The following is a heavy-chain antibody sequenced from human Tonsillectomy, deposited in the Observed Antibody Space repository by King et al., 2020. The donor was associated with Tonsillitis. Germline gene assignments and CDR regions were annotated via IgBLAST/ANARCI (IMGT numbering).Heavy chain of an antibody. Sequence: QLQESGPGLVKPSETLSLTCTVSGGSITNYYWSWLRQPPGKRLEWIGHIFYSGSTNYNPSLESRVTISIDTSKNQFYLKLTSVTAADTAVYYCVRGSGYLLFWGQGTLVTVSS. CDR1: GGSITNYY. CDR2: IFYSGST. CDR3: VRGSGYLLF. D-gene: IGHD5-12*01. J-gene: IGHJ4*02. V-gene: IGHV4-59*01.